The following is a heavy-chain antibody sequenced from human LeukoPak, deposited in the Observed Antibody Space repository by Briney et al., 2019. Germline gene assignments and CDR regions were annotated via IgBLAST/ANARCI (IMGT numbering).Heavy chain of an antibody. J-gene: IGHJ4*02. V-gene: IGHV3-48*01. Sequence: GGSLRLSCAASGFTFSSCSMNWVRQAPGKGLEWVSYISTSSSTIYYADSVKGRFAISRDNGKNSLYLQMNSLRAEDTAVYFCARRGYTSGWDYWGQGTLVTVSS. CDR3: ARRGYTSGWDY. CDR2: ISTSSSTI. D-gene: IGHD6-19*01. CDR1: GFTFSSCS.